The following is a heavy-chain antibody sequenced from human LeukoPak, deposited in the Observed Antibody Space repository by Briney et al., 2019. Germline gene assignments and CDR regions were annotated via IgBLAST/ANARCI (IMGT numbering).Heavy chain of an antibody. CDR2: MYVSGTT. D-gene: IGHD3-22*01. J-gene: IGHJ6*02. V-gene: IGHV4-4*07. Sequence: SETLSLTCTVSGGSIGNSYWSWIRQPAGKGLEWIGRMYVSGTTNYNPSLRSRVTLSIDTSTNQFSLRLRSVSAADTAVYYCARENYYDSSGYSEGMDVWGQGTTVTVSS. CDR3: ARENYYDSSGYSEGMDV. CDR1: GGSIGNSY.